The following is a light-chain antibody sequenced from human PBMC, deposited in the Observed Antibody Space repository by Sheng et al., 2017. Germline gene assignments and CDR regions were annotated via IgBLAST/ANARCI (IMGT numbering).Light chain of an antibody. V-gene: IGKV3-11*01. CDR2: GAS. J-gene: IGKJ4*01. CDR3: QQRSNWPLT. Sequence: EIVLTQSPATLSLSPGERATLSCRASQSVGSKLAWYQQKPGQAPRLLIYGASTRATGIPARFSGSGSGTEFTLTISSLEPEDFAVYYCQQRSNWPLTFGGGTKVEI. CDR1: QSVGSK.